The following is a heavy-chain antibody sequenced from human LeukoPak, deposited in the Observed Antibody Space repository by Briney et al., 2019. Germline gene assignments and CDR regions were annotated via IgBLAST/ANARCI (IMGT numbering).Heavy chain of an antibody. Sequence: GGSLRLSCAASGFTFSGYSMNWVRQAPGKGLEWVSSISSSSSYIYYADSVKGRFTISRDNAKNSLYLQMNSLRAEDTAVYYCARAKELLDYFDYWGQGTLVTVSS. J-gene: IGHJ4*02. V-gene: IGHV3-21*01. D-gene: IGHD3-10*01. CDR3: ARAKELLDYFDY. CDR2: ISSSSSYI. CDR1: GFTFSGYS.